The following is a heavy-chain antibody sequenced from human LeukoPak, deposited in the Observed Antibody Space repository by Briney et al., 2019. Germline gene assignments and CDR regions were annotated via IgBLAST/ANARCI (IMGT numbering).Heavy chain of an antibody. V-gene: IGHV4-59*01. CDR1: GGSISTYY. CDR2: IYYSGST. D-gene: IGHD6-13*01. Sequence: SETLSLTCTVSGGSISTYYWNWIRQPPGKGLEWIGYIYYSGSTNYNPSLKSRVTISVDTSKNQFSLKLSSVTAADTAVYYCARERIAAAGNWFDPWGQGTLVTVSS. CDR3: ARERIAAAGNWFDP. J-gene: IGHJ5*02.